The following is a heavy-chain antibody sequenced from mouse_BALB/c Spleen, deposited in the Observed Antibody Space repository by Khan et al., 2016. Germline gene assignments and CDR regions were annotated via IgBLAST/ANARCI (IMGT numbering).Heavy chain of an antibody. CDR2: ISYSGST. D-gene: IGHD2-4*01. V-gene: IGHV3-8*02. Sequence: EVQLVESGPSLVKPYQTLSLTCSVPGDSITSGYWNWIRKFPGHKLEYTGYISYSGSTYYHPSIKSRLSLTRDTSKNQYYLQLHSVTTEYTATSYCARDDDYPFAYWVQGTLVTVSA. J-gene: IGHJ3*01. CDR3: ARDDDYPFAY. CDR1: GDSITSGY.